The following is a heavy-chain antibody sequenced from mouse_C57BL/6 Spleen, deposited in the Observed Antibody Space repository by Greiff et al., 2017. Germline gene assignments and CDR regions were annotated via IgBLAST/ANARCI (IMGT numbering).Heavy chain of an antibody. D-gene: IGHD2-1*01. V-gene: IGHV1-59*01. CDR1: GYTFTSFW. CDR2: IDPSDSYT. J-gene: IGHJ2*01. CDR3: ARPYCNSPYYFDY. Sequence: QVQLQQPGAELVRPGTSVKLSCTASGYTFTSFWMHWVKQRPGQGLEWIGVIDPSDSYTNYNQKFKGKATLTVDTSSSTAYMQLSSLTSEDSAVYYCARPYCNSPYYFDYWGQGTTLTVSS.